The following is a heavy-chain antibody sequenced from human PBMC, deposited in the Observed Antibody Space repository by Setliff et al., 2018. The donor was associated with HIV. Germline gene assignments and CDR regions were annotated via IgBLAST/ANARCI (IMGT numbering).Heavy chain of an antibody. CDR1: GFSLSTSGVG. D-gene: IGHD3-3*01. Sequence: GSGPTLVNPTQTLTLTCTFSGFSLSTSGVGVGWIRQPPGKALEWLALIYWDDDKRYSASLKSRLTISEDTSKSQVVLTMTNMDPLDTATYFCARYNFRRGYWDYFDYWGQGTQVTVSS. CDR3: ARYNFRRGYWDYFDY. V-gene: IGHV2-5*02. CDR2: IYWDDDK. J-gene: IGHJ4*02.